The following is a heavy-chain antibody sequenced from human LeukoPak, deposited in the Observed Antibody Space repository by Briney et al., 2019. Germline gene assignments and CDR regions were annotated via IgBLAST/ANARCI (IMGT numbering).Heavy chain of an antibody. CDR3: ARSPHNPSYNSRALK. CDR1: GGSISSGGYF. CDR2: IYYSGST. V-gene: IGHV4-31*03. D-gene: IGHD3-22*01. Sequence: PSQTLSLNCTVPGGSISSGGYFWNWIRQHPGKDLEWLGCIYYSGSTYYNPPLKSRVSISVDTSKNEFSLKLNSVTAADTAVYYCARSPHNPSYNSRALKWGQGTLVTVSS. J-gene: IGHJ4*02.